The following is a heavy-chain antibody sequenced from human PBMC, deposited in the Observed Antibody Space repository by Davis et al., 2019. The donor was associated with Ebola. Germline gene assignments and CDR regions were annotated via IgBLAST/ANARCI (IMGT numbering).Heavy chain of an antibody. Sequence: GESLKTPCAASGFTLTHYTMNWVRQSPARGLERVAYIGSASSTIRYADFVQGRFTISRDNAKNSVYLQMNGLRDEDTAIYYCSRRWNFGDSWGQGTLVTVSS. V-gene: IGHV3-48*02. CDR2: IGSASSTI. CDR3: SRRWNFGDS. CDR1: GFTLTHYT. J-gene: IGHJ4*02. D-gene: IGHD1-7*01.